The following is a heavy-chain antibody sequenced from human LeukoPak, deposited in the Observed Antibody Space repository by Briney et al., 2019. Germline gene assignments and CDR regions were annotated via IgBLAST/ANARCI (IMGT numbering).Heavy chain of an antibody. CDR2: IYTSGST. D-gene: IGHD3-22*01. CDR1: GGSISSYY. Sequence: SETLSLTCTVSGGSISSYYWSWIRQPARKGLEWIGRIYTSGSTNYNPSLKSRVTMSVDTSKNQFSLKLSSVTAADTAVYYCARFPHYDSSGYYLDYWGQGTLVTVSS. J-gene: IGHJ4*02. V-gene: IGHV4-4*07. CDR3: ARFPHYDSSGYYLDY.